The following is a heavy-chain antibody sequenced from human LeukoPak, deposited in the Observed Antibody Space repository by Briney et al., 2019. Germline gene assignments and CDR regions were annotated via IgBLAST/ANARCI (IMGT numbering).Heavy chain of an antibody. D-gene: IGHD4-17*01. J-gene: IGHJ4*02. CDR2: IYWNDEK. Sequence: SGPTLVNPTETLTLTCTFSGFSLTTGGVGVGWIRQPPGKALEWLALIYWNDEKSYSPSLKSRLTITKDTSTNQVVLTMTHMDPVDTGTYFCAFDPDYGRAFFDSWGQGALVTVSS. CDR3: AFDPDYGRAFFDS. V-gene: IGHV2-5*04. CDR1: GFSLTTGGVG.